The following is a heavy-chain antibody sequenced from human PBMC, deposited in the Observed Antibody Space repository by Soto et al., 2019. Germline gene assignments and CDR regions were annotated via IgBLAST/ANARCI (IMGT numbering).Heavy chain of an antibody. CDR3: ASHSGSSPEGRYYYGMDV. CDR1: GGTFSSYA. Sequence: QVQLVQSGAEVKKPGSSVKVSCKASGGTFSSYAISWVRQAPGQGLEWMGGIIPIFGTADYAQKFQGRVTITADESTCTAXMELSSLRSEDTAVYYCASHSGSSPEGRYYYGMDVWGQGTTVTVSS. CDR2: IIPIFGTA. J-gene: IGHJ6*02. D-gene: IGHD1-26*01. V-gene: IGHV1-69*12.